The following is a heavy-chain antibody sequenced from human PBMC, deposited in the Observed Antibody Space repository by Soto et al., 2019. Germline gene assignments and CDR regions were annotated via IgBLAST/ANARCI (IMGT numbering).Heavy chain of an antibody. V-gene: IGHV4-39*01. CDR1: GGSISSSSYY. D-gene: IGHD1-1*01. CDR3: ASPGTTAPTEARVTLGY. CDR2: IYYSGST. Sequence: QLQLQESGPGLVKPSETLSLTCTVSGGSISSSSYYWGWIRQPPGKGLEWIGSIYYSGSTYYNPSLKSRVTISVDTSKHQFSLKLSSVTAADTAVYYCASPGTTAPTEARVTLGYWGQGTLVTVSS. J-gene: IGHJ4*02.